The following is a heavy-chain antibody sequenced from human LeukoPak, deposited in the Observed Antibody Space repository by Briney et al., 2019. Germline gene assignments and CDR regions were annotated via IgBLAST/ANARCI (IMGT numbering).Heavy chain of an antibody. D-gene: IGHD3-9*01. Sequence: GGSLRLSCAASGFTFSSYAMSWVRQAPGKGLEWVSAISGSGGSTYYADSVKGRFTISRDNSKNTLYLQMNSLRAEDTAVYYCAKDAGIDFDWLFYFDYWGQGTLVTVSS. CDR3: AKDAGIDFDWLFYFDY. CDR2: ISGSGGST. V-gene: IGHV3-23*01. CDR1: GFTFSSYA. J-gene: IGHJ4*02.